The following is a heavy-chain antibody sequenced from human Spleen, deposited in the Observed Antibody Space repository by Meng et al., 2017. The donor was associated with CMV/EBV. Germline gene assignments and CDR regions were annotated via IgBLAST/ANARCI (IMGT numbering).Heavy chain of an antibody. J-gene: IGHJ4*02. V-gene: IGHV4-30-4*08. CDR1: GDSISSGDYY. CDR3: ARYDGFYLDY. CDR2: IYYTGSA. Sequence: TCTVSGDSISSGDYYWIWIRQPPGKGLEWIAYIYYTGSAYYNSSLESRATISVDTSKNQFSLKLRSVTAADTAMYYCARYDGFYLDYWGQGALVTVSS. D-gene: IGHD3-16*01.